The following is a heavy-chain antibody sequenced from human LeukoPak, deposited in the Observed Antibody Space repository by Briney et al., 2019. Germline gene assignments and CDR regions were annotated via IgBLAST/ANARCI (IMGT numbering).Heavy chain of an antibody. CDR1: GGSITSYY. V-gene: IGHV4-59*01. J-gene: IGHJ6*02. Sequence: PEETLSLTCTVSGGSITSYYWNWIRQPPGKGLEWIGYIYYSGRTNYNPSLKSRVTMSVDTSKNQLSLKLSSVTTADTAVYYCARDRLATAGNYYYYGLDVWGQGATVTVSS. CDR3: ARDRLATAGNYYYYGLDV. D-gene: IGHD6-13*01. CDR2: IYYSGRT.